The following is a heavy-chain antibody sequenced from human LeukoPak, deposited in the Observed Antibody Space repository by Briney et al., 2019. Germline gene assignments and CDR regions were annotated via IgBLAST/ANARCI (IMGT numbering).Heavy chain of an antibody. CDR1: GYTFAGYY. CDR3: ARYYYDRSGYYSNY. CDR2: INPSSGGT. V-gene: IGHV1-2*02. D-gene: IGHD3-22*01. Sequence: ASVKVSCKASGYTFAGYYIHWVRQAPGQGLEWMGWINPSSGGTNYAQKFQGRVTMTTDTSTSTAYMELRSLRSDDTAVYYCARYYYDRSGYYSNYWGQGTLVTVSS. J-gene: IGHJ4*02.